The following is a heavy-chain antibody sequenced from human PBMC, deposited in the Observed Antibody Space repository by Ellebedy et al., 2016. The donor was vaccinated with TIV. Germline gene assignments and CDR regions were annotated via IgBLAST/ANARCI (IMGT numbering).Heavy chain of an antibody. V-gene: IGHV1-18*01. D-gene: IGHD4-23*01. CDR3: ARGFRYGSGRWPLDH. J-gene: IGHJ4*02. CDR2: VSPYDGNT. Sequence: AASVKVSCEASGYTLMSYGIYWVRQAPGQGLEWMGWVSPYDGNTNYAQKFQGRVTMTIDTSTSTGYMELRSLRSDDTAVYYCARGFRYGSGRWPLDHWGQGTLVTVSS. CDR1: GYTLMSYG.